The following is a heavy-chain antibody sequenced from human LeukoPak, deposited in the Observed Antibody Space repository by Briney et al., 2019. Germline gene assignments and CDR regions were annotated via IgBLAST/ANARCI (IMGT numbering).Heavy chain of an antibody. Sequence: PSETLSLTCAVSGASISSSHWWSWVRQPPRKGLEWIGEIYHGGSTNCNPSLKGRVTISVDRSNNQFSLRLTSVTAADTAVYYCARGVRYYYGSGSPYYFDYWGQGTLVTVSS. D-gene: IGHD3-10*01. CDR2: IYHGGST. CDR1: GASISSSHW. CDR3: ARGVRYYYGSGSPYYFDY. J-gene: IGHJ4*02. V-gene: IGHV4-4*02.